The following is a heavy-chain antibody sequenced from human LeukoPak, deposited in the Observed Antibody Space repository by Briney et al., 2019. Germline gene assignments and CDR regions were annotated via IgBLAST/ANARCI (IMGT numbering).Heavy chain of an antibody. Sequence: ASVKVSCKASGYTFTSCYMHWVRQAPGQGLEWMGIINPSGGSTSYAQKFQGRVTMTRDTSTSTVYMELSSLRSEDTAVYYCARDIVGATGFDYWGQGTLVTVSS. D-gene: IGHD1-26*01. J-gene: IGHJ4*02. V-gene: IGHV1-46*01. CDR3: ARDIVGATGFDY. CDR1: GYTFTSCY. CDR2: INPSGGST.